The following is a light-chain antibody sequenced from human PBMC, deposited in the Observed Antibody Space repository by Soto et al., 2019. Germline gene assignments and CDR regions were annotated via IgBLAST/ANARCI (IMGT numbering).Light chain of an antibody. CDR1: QGIKNW. Sequence: DIQMTQSPSFVSASVGDSVTITCRASQGIKNWLVWYQQKPGKAPKLLLYTASNLQSGVPSRFSGSGFGTDFTLTISSRQAEDFATYYCQEANNFPLTFGGRTKVEIK. CDR2: TAS. CDR3: QEANNFPLT. V-gene: IGKV1-12*01. J-gene: IGKJ4*01.